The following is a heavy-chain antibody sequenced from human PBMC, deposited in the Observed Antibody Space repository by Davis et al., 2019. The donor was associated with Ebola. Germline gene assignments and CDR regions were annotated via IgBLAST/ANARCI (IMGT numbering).Heavy chain of an antibody. V-gene: IGHV4-59*08. Sequence: PSETLSLTCTVSGGSISSHYWSWIRQPPGKGLEWIGYIYYSGSTNYNPSLKSRVTISVDTSKNQFSLKLSSVTAADTAVYYCARHGAPSFDAFDIWGQGTMVTVSS. D-gene: IGHD3-16*01. J-gene: IGHJ3*02. CDR3: ARHGAPSFDAFDI. CDR2: IYYSGST. CDR1: GGSISSHY.